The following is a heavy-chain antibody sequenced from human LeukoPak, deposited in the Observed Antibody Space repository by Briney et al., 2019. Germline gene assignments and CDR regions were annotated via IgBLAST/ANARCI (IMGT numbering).Heavy chain of an antibody. CDR3: AKEGRSSWYFHEVDY. V-gene: IGHV3-23*01. J-gene: IGHJ4*02. Sequence: GGSLRLSCAASGFTFSSYAMGWVRQAPGKGLEWVSDISVSGDRIYYADSVKGRVTISRDNSKNTLFLQMNSLRAEDTAVYYCAKEGRSSWYFHEVDYWGQGTLVTVSS. D-gene: IGHD6-13*01. CDR1: GFTFSSYA. CDR2: ISVSGDRI.